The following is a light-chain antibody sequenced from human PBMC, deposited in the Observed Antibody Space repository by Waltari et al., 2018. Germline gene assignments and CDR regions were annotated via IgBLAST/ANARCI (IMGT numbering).Light chain of an antibody. Sequence: QTVVTQEPSLTVSPGGTVTLTCASSTEAVSSGNEPAWFQQIPGQEPRIPIYVGNHRHFRTPARFSASVLEGKGALTLSGVQPEDEADYYCLLSSGGAWVFGGGTKLTVL. J-gene: IGLJ3*02. V-gene: IGLV7-43*01. CDR1: TEAVSSGNE. CDR3: LLSSGGAWV. CDR2: VGN.